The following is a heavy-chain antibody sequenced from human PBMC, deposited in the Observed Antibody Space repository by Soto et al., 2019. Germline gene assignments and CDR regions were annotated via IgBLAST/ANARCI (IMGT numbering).Heavy chain of an antibody. CDR2: INPNSGGT. Sequence: VSLKVSCKSSGYTFTGYYMHWARQAPGQGLEWMGWINPNSGGTNYAQKFQGWVTMTRDTSISTAYMELSRLRSDDTAVYYCARAHCGGDCYSGVDYWGQGTLVTVSS. D-gene: IGHD2-21*02. CDR3: ARAHCGGDCYSGVDY. V-gene: IGHV1-2*04. CDR1: GYTFTGYY. J-gene: IGHJ4*02.